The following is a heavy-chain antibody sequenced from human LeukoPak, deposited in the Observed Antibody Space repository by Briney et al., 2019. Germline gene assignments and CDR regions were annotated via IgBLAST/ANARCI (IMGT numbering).Heavy chain of an antibody. CDR3: ARHGISSWSDFDS. CDR2: ISYSGST. D-gene: IGHD6-13*01. Sequence: SDTLSLTCTVSGGSITDSYWSWIRQSPGKGLEWIGYISYSGSTNYSPSLRSRVTISADTSRNQFSLKLSSVTAADTAIYYCARHGISSWSDFDSWGQGTLVSVSS. J-gene: IGHJ4*02. CDR1: GGSITDSY. V-gene: IGHV4-59*08.